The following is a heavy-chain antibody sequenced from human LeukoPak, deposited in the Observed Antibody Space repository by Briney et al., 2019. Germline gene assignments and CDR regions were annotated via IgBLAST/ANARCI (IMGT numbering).Heavy chain of an antibody. CDR2: INTDGSDT. V-gene: IGHV3-74*01. CDR3: ATLSQNLPFDF. J-gene: IGHJ4*02. CDR1: GFTFTTYW. D-gene: IGHD1-14*01. Sequence: PGGSLRLSCAASGFTFTTYWMHWVRHVPGKGLVWVSLINTDGSDTRYVDSVKGRFTISRDNVKNTLYLQMNSLRADDTAVYYCATLSQNLPFDFWGQGTQVTVSS.